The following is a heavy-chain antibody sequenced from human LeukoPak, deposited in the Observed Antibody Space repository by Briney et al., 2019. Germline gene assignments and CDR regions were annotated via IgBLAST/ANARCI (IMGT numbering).Heavy chain of an antibody. CDR3: VRTYYFDSSASPPGAFDI. Sequence: PGGSLRLSCTTSGFTFSSYALSWVRQAPGKGLEWVSGIRVSGSTYYPDSVTGRFTISRDNSENTLYLQMNSLRAEDSAVYYCVRTYYFDSSASPPGAFDIWGQGTMVTVSS. J-gene: IGHJ3*02. CDR2: IRVSGST. CDR1: GFTFSSYA. V-gene: IGHV3-23*01. D-gene: IGHD3-22*01.